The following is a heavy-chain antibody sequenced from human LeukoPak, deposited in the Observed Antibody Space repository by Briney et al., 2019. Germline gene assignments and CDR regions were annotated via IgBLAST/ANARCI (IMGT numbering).Heavy chain of an antibody. V-gene: IGHV1-18*03. CDR3: ARAFGLTMVRGIMGYRAYDL. D-gene: IGHD3-10*01. Sequence: GASVKVSCKASGYTFTNYGLGRVRQAPGQGLEWMGWITTYNNNAEYEQKFQGRVTMTTDTSTSTAYMELRSLTSDDMAVYYCARAFGLTMVRGIMGYRAYDLWGQGTMVIVST. CDR2: ITTYNNNA. CDR1: GYTFTNYG. J-gene: IGHJ3*01.